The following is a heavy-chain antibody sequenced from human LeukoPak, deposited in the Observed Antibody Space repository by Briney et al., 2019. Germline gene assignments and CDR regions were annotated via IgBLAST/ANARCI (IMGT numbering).Heavy chain of an antibody. J-gene: IGHJ4*02. CDR2: IKEDGSHA. Sequence: PGGSLRLSCGASGFSFSTYWMDWVRQAPGKGLEWVASIKEDGSHADYADSVGGRFTVSRDNTKNSLYLQMNSLRVDDTAVYYCASDRAYSQFDYWGQGTLVTVSS. CDR3: ASDRAYSQFDY. V-gene: IGHV3-7*01. CDR1: GFSFSTYW. D-gene: IGHD2-15*01.